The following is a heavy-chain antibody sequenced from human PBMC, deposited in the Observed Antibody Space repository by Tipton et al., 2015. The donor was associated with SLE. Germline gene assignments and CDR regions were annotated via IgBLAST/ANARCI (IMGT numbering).Heavy chain of an antibody. Sequence: LACTVSGGSISSGGYYWSWIRQHPGKGLEWIGYIYYSGSTYYNPSLKSRVTISVDTSKNQFSLKLSSVTAADTAVYYCARPTKGYSAFYALDIWGQGTMVTVAS. J-gene: IGHJ3*02. D-gene: IGHD4-11*01. CDR3: ARPTKGYSAFYALDI. CDR1: GGSISSGGYY. CDR2: IYYSGST. V-gene: IGHV4-31*03.